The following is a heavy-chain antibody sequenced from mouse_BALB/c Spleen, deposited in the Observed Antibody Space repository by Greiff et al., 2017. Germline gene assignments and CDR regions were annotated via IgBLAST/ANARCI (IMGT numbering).Heavy chain of an antibody. V-gene: IGHV2-4-1*01. CDR3: ARNYDLSPYAMDY. CDR1: GFSLTSYG. D-gene: IGHD2-4*01. J-gene: IGHJ4*01. Sequence: VHLVESGPGLVQPSQSLSITCTVSGFSLTSYGVHWVRQSPGKGLEWLGVIWSGGSTDYNAAFISRLSISKDNSKSQVFFKMNSLQADDTAIYYCARNYDLSPYAMDYWGQGTSVTVSS. CDR2: IWSGGST.